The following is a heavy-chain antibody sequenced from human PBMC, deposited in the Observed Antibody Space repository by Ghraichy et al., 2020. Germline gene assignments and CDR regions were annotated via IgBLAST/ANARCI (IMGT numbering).Heavy chain of an antibody. CDR1: GFTFSSYS. CDR3: ERVYSSGYSIDY. V-gene: IGHV3-48*02. CDR2: ISSSSSTI. Sequence: GESLNISCAASGFTFSSYSIDWVRQAPGKGLECISYISSSSSTIYYADSVKGRFTISRDNAKNSVYLQMNSLRDADTAVYYGERVYSSGYSIDYWGKGTLVTVFS. J-gene: IGHJ4*02. D-gene: IGHD3-22*01.